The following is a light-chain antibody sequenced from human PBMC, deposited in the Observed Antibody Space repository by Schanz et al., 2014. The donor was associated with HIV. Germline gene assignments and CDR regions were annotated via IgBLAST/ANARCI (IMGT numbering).Light chain of an antibody. CDR1: SSDIGGSDY. V-gene: IGLV2-14*03. J-gene: IGLJ2*01. CDR3: QSYDSSLSVI. Sequence: QSALTQPASVSGSPGQSITISCSGTSSDIGGSDYVSWYQQHPGRAPKVLIYDVRDRPSGVSNRFSGSKSGNTASLTISGLQSEDEADYYCQSYDSSLSVIFGGGTKLTVL. CDR2: DVR.